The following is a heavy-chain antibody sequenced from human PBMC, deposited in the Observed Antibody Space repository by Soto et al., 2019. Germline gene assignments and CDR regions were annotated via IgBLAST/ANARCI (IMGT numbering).Heavy chain of an antibody. D-gene: IGHD5-12*01. CDR3: AKSHIMATLSPANFDY. J-gene: IGHJ4*02. V-gene: IGHV3-9*01. Sequence: EVQLVESGGGLVQPGRSLRLSCAASGFTFDDYAMHWVRQAPGKGLEWVSGISWRSGSIEYGDSVRGRFTISRDNAKNSLYLQMNSLRPEDTALYFCAKSHIMATLSPANFDYWGQGILVTVSS. CDR2: ISWRSGSI. CDR1: GFTFDDYA.